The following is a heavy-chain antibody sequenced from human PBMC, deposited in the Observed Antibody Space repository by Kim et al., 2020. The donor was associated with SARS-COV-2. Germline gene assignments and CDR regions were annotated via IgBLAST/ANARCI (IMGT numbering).Heavy chain of an antibody. CDR1: GFTFSNFA. D-gene: IGHD5-18*01. CDR2: IAASGNA. Sequence: GGSLRLSCSAAGFTFSNFAMNWVRQVPGKGLEWVAGIAASGNALYTESVRGRFTLSRDSSKNTVYLQMNSLRAEDTAIYYCAKGVEAAMVAYLDSWGLGT. V-gene: IGHV3-23*01. CDR3: AKGVEAAMVAYLDS. J-gene: IGHJ4*02.